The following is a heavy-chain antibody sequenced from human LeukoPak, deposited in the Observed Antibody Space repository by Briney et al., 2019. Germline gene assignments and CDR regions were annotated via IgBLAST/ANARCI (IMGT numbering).Heavy chain of an antibody. D-gene: IGHD3-10*01. Sequence: GGSLRLSCAASGFTFSSYAMSWVRQAPGKGLEWVSAISGSGGSTYYADSVKGRFSISRDNWKNTVDLQMNSLRAEDTAVYYCARMGLWFGELLGRRDYWGQGTLVAVSS. CDR3: ARMGLWFGELLGRRDY. CDR2: ISGSGGST. J-gene: IGHJ4*02. V-gene: IGHV3-23*01. CDR1: GFTFSSYA.